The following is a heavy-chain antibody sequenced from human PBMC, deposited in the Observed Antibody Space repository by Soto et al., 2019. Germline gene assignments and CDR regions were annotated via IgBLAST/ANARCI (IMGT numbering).Heavy chain of an antibody. CDR3: AIQKPSSGFGFGLGHGIEV. CDR1: GYSFTSYW. V-gene: IGHV5-51*01. D-gene: IGHD6-19*01. J-gene: IGHJ6*02. CDR2: IYPGDSDT. Sequence: GESLKISCKGSGYSFTSYWIGWVRQMPGKGLEWMGIIYPGDSDTRYSPSFQRQVTISADNSISTAYLQWSSLKASDTAMYYCAIQKPSSGFGFGLGHGIEVWGQGTTVTVSS.